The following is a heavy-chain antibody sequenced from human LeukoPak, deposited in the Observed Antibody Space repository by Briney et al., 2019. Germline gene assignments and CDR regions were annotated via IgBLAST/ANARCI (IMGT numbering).Heavy chain of an antibody. V-gene: IGHV4-38-2*02. CDR2: IYHSGST. D-gene: IGHD1-26*01. CDR3: ARDRRSGSYYSFYDY. J-gene: IGHJ4*02. Sequence: PSETLSLTCTVSGGYISSYYWSWIRQPPGKGLEWIGSIYHSGSTYYNPSLKSRVTISVDTSKNQFSLKLSSVTAADTAVYYCARDRRSGSYYSFYDYWGQGTLVTVSS. CDR1: GGYISSYY.